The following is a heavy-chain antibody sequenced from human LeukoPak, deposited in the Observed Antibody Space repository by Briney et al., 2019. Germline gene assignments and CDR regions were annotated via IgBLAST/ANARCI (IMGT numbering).Heavy chain of an antibody. CDR3: ARVRYNWNRDFDY. CDR2: IFHTGST. J-gene: IGHJ4*02. CDR1: GYSFTSGHF. V-gene: IGHV4-38-2*02. D-gene: IGHD1-20*01. Sequence: SETLSLTCTVSGYSFTSGHFWGWIRQPPGKGLEWIGSIFHTGSTYYNPSLKSRVTFSVDTSKNQFSLRLNSVTAADTALYYCARVRYNWNRDFDYWGQGTLVTVSS.